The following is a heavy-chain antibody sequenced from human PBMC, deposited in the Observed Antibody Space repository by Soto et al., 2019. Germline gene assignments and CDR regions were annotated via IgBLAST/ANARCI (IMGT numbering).Heavy chain of an antibody. Sequence: EVQLVESGGGLAQPGRSLRLSCAASGFIFDAYAMHWVRQAPGKGLEWVSGISWQSGSIRYADSVKGRFTISRDNAKNSLYLQMNSLRVEDTALYYCAKDMFSSSSAATFDYWGQGILVTVSS. J-gene: IGHJ4*02. CDR3: AKDMFSSSSAATFDY. D-gene: IGHD6-6*01. CDR2: ISWQSGSI. CDR1: GFIFDAYA. V-gene: IGHV3-9*01.